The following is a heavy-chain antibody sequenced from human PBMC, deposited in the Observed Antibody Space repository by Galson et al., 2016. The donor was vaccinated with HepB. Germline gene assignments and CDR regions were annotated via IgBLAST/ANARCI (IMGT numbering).Heavy chain of an antibody. CDR2: VYSSGDT. V-gene: IGHV4-59*01. J-gene: IGHJ4*02. CDR1: NGSMSDYY. CDR3: ARFPVRRFSY. Sequence: ETLSLTCTVSNGSMSDYYWSWIRQPPGKGLEWIGYVYSSGDTNYNPSLQSRVTISIDKSNNQFSLRLASVTAADTAVYYCARFPVRRFSYWGQGTLVTVSS. D-gene: IGHD3-10*01.